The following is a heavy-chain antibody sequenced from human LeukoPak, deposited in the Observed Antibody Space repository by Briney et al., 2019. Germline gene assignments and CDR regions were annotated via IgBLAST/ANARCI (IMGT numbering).Heavy chain of an antibody. D-gene: IGHD6-6*01. CDR1: GFTFSSYS. CDR2: ISSGSTYM. J-gene: IGHJ3*02. V-gene: IGHV3-21*01. Sequence: TTGGSLRLSCAASGFTFSSYSMNWVRQAPGKGLEWVSSISSGSTYMYYADSVKGRFTISRDNAQNSMYLQMNSLRAEDTAVYYCGRVGGRSKAAKGDAFDIWGQGTMVTVSS. CDR3: GRVGGRSKAAKGDAFDI.